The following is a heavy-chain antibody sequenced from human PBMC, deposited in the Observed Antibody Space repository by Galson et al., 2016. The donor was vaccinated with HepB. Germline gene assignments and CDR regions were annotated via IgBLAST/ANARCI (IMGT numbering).Heavy chain of an antibody. V-gene: IGHV3-48*04. CDR1: GFTFSSYS. CDR3: AKDGRIYCSSASCHDHFHY. Sequence: SLRLSCAASGFTFSSYSMNWVRQAPGKGLEWVSYISVYRTIYYADSVKGRFTISRDNARNSLYLQMNTLRADDTAVYYCAKDGRIYCSSASCHDHFHYWGQGTLGTVSS. CDR2: ISVYRTI. J-gene: IGHJ4*02. D-gene: IGHD2-2*01.